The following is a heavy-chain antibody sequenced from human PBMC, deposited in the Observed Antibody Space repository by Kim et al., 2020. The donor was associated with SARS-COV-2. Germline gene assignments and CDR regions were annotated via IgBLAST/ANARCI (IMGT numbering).Heavy chain of an antibody. J-gene: IGHJ3*02. D-gene: IGHD2-8*01. V-gene: IGHV3-11*05. CDR2: ISSSSSYT. CDR3: ARGCGPYCTNVHAFDI. CDR1: GFTFSDYY. Sequence: GGSLRLSCAASGFTFSDYYMSWIRQAPGKGLEWVSYISSSSSYTNYADSVKGRFTISRDNAKNSLYLQMNSLRAEDTAVYYCARGCGPYCTNVHAFDIWGQGTMVTVSS.